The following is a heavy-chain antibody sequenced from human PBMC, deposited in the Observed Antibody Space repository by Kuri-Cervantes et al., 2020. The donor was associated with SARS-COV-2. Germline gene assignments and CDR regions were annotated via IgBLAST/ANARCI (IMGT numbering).Heavy chain of an antibody. CDR1: GFTFSDYY. Sequence: LSLTCAASGFTFSDYYMSWIRQAPGKGLEWVSYISSSGSTIYYADSVKGRFTISRDNAKNSLYLQMNSLRAEDTAVYYCARDGAFTIFGVVIIGDYWGQGTLVTVSS. V-gene: IGHV3-11*04. J-gene: IGHJ4*02. D-gene: IGHD3-3*01. CDR2: ISSSGSTI. CDR3: ARDGAFTIFGVVIIGDY.